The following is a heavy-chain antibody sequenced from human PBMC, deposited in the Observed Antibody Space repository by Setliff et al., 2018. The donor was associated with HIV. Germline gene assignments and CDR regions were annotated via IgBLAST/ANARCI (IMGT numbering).Heavy chain of an antibody. J-gene: IGHJ4*02. D-gene: IGHD6-19*01. Sequence: PSETLSLTCTVSGDSISSSSYYWGWVRQPPGKGLEWIGTMFYTGSPYYTPSLTSRVTISVDTSKNQFSLRLSSVTAADTAIYYCARQFRYPGIAVAGIDYWGQGTLVTVSS. CDR1: GDSISSSSYY. V-gene: IGHV4-39*01. CDR2: MFYTGSP. CDR3: ARQFRYPGIAVAGIDY.